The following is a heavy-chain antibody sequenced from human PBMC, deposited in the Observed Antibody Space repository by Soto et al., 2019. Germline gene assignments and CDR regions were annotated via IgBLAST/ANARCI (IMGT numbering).Heavy chain of an antibody. V-gene: IGHV3-30-3*01. J-gene: IGHJ6*02. CDR1: GFTFSSYA. Sequence: LRLSCAASGFTFSSYAMHWVRQAPGKGLEWVAVISYDGSNKYYADSVKGRFTISRDNSKNTLYLQMNSLRAEDTAVYYCAREEAAAGTPIYYYYYGMDVWGQGTTVTVSS. CDR2: ISYDGSNK. CDR3: AREEAAAGTPIYYYYYGMDV. D-gene: IGHD6-13*01.